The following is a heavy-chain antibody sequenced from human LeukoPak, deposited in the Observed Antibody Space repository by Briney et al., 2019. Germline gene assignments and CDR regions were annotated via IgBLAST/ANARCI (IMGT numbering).Heavy chain of an antibody. CDR3: ARDLGRSSSGWYYMDV. V-gene: IGHV3-11*01. CDR1: GFTFSDYN. J-gene: IGHJ6*03. CDR2: ISRSGSTK. Sequence: GGSLRLSCAASGFTFSDYNMRWIRQAPGKGLEWVSSISRSGSTKYYADSVKGRFTISRDNAKNSLFLQMNSLRAEDTAVYYCARDLGRSSSGWYYMDVWGKGTTVTVSS. D-gene: IGHD6-19*01.